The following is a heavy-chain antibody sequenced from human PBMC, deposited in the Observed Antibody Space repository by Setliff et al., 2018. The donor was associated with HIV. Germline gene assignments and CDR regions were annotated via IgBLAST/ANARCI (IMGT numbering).Heavy chain of an antibody. J-gene: IGHJ4*02. CDR1: GYTFISYD. Sequence: GASVKVSCKASGYTFISYDINWVRQATGQGLEWMGWMNPNIGKTAYAQKFQGRVTMTRNTSISTAYMDLSSLRSEDTAVYYCARGRLSWSPDFWGQGTLVTVSS. V-gene: IGHV1-8*02. CDR3: ARGRLSWSPDF. CDR2: MNPNIGKT.